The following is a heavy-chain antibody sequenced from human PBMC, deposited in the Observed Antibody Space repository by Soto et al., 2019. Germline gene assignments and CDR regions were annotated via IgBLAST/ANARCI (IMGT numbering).Heavy chain of an antibody. J-gene: IGHJ4*02. CDR2: IIPIFGTA. D-gene: IGHD3-10*01. V-gene: IGHV1-69*05. CDR1: GGTFSSYA. Sequence: SVKVSCKASGGTFSSYAISWVRQAPGQGLEWMRGIIPIFGTANYAQKFQGRVTITTDESTSTAYMELSSLRSEDTAVYYCASGEYYYGSGSHSSFDYWGQGTPVTVSS. CDR3: ASGEYYYGSGSHSSFDY.